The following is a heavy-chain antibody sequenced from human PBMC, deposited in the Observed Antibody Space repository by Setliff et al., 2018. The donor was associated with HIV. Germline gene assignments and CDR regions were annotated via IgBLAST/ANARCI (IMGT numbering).Heavy chain of an antibody. D-gene: IGHD3-16*01. CDR2: IGPYNDRT. CDR3: ARDYGGYNYAEAFDV. V-gene: IGHV1-18*01. Sequence: ASVKVSCKTSGYMFIAYGLSWVRRAPGQGLEWMGWIGPYNDRTEYAQEFQGRVSLTIDTSASTAYMELRSLRSGDAAVYYCARDYGGYNYAEAFDVWGQGTMVTGSS. J-gene: IGHJ3*01. CDR1: GYMFIAYG.